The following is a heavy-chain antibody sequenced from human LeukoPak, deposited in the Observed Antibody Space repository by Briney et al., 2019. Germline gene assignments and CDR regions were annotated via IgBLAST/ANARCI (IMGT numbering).Heavy chain of an antibody. V-gene: IGHV3-48*03. D-gene: IGHD2-21*02. CDR1: GFTFSSYE. CDR3: ARDPYCGGDCYDEYYFDY. CDR2: ISSSGSTI. J-gene: IGHJ4*02. Sequence: GGSLRLSCAASGFTFSSYEMNWVRQAPGKGLEWVSYISSSGSTIYYADSVKGRFTISRDNAKNSLYLQMNSLRAEDTAVYYCARDPYCGGDCYDEYYFDYWGQGTLVTVSS.